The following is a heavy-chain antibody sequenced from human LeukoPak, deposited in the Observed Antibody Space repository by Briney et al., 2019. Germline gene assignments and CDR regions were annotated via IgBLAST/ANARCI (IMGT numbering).Heavy chain of an antibody. J-gene: IGHJ6*02. CDR2: ISGSGGST. V-gene: IGHV3-23*01. CDR1: GFTVSSNY. D-gene: IGHD1-1*01. CDR3: AKSDERKHYYYGMDV. Sequence: GSLRLSCAASGFTVSSNYMSWVRQAPGKGLEWVSAISGSGGSTYYADSVKGRFTISRDNSKNTLYLQMNSLRAEDTAVYYCAKSDERKHYYYGMDVWGQGTTVTVSS.